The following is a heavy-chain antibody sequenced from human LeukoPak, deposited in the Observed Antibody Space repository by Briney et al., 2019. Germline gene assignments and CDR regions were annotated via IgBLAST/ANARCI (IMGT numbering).Heavy chain of an antibody. J-gene: IGHJ3*02. V-gene: IGHV1-46*01. D-gene: IGHD3-10*01. CDR1: GYTFTSYY. CDR3: ARDGEGPLAFDI. CDR2: INPSDGST. Sequence: ASVKVSCKASGYTFTSYYIHWVRQAPGQGLEYMGIINPSDGSTNYAQKFQGRVTMTRDMSTSTVYMELRSLRSDDTAVYYCARDGEGPLAFDIWGQGTMVTVSS.